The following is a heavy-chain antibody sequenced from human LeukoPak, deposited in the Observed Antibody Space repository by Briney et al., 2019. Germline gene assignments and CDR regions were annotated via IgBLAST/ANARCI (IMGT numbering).Heavy chain of an antibody. Sequence: ASVKVSCTASGYTFTSYAMHWVRQAPGQRLEWMGWINAGNGNTKYSQKFQGRVTITRDTSASTAYMELSSLRSEDTAVYYCARDRTIDDFWSGYFTPLSLYGMDVWGQGTTVTVSS. V-gene: IGHV1-3*01. D-gene: IGHD3-3*01. CDR2: INAGNGNT. CDR3: ARDRTIDDFWSGYFTPLSLYGMDV. J-gene: IGHJ6*02. CDR1: GYTFTSYA.